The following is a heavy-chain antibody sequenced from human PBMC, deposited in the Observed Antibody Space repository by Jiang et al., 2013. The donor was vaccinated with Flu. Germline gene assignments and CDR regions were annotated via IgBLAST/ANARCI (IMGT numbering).Heavy chain of an antibody. CDR1: GYTLTELS. V-gene: IGHV1-24*01. J-gene: IGHJ4*02. Sequence: GAEVKKPGASVKVSCKVSGYTLTELSMHWVRQAPGKGLEWMGGFDPEDGETIYAQKFQGGVTMTEDTSTDTAYMELSSLRSEDTAVYYCATDPYYYDSSGYIYSRDYWGQGTLVTVSS. CDR3: ATDPYYYDSSGYIYSRDY. D-gene: IGHD3-22*01. CDR2: FDPEDGET.